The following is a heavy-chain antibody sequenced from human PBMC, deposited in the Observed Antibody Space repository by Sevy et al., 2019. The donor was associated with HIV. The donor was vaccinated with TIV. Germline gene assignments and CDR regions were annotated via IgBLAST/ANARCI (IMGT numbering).Heavy chain of an antibody. V-gene: IGHV3-23*01. CDR3: AREGCTKPHDY. D-gene: IGHD2-8*01. CDR1: GFTFSKYS. Sequence: GGSLRLSCAASGFTFSKYSMSWVRQPPGKGLEWVSTLAFGCGEINYADSVKGRFTISRDNAKSSVYLQMNNLRPEDTAVYYCAREGCTKPHDYWGQGTLVTVSS. CDR2: LAFGCGEI. J-gene: IGHJ4*02.